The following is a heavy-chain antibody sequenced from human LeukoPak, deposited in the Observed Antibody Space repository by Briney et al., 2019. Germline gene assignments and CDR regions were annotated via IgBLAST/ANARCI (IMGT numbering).Heavy chain of an antibody. CDR2: INPDSGGT. V-gene: IGHV1-2*02. CDR1: GYTFTDYY. D-gene: IGHD3-9*01. CDR3: VRDRGYYDILTHNYHLKFFDY. Sequence: ASVKVSCKSSGYTFTDYYIHWVRQAPGQGPEWMGWINPDSGGTTYAQKFQGRVTMTRDTSISTAYMELSRLRSDDTAVFYCVRDRGYYDILTHNYHLKFFDYWGQGTLVTVSA. J-gene: IGHJ4*02.